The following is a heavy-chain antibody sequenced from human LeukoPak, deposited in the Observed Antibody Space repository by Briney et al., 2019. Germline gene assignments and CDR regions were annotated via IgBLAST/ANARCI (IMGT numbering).Heavy chain of an antibody. CDR1: GFTFNTYT. V-gene: IGHV3-21*01. J-gene: IGHJ3*02. Sequence: PGGSLRLSCAASGFTFNTYTMNWARQAPGKGLEWLSSLDSSGAYIYYADSVKGRFTISRHNAKNSLYLQMDSLRAEDTAVYYCASETKRGYSYGSPTDAFDIWGQGTMVTVSS. CDR2: LDSSGAYI. D-gene: IGHD5-18*01. CDR3: ASETKRGYSYGSPTDAFDI.